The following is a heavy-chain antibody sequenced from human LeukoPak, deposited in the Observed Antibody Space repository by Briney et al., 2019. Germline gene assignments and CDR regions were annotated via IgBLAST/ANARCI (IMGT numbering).Heavy chain of an antibody. CDR1: GFTFSTYN. Sequence: KPGGSLRLSCAASGFTFSTYNMNWVRQAPGKGLEWVSPITSSSSYTFYADSVKGRFTVSRDNAKNSLYLQMNSLRAEDTAVYFCARGGGSGWYIDLWGQGTLVTVSS. CDR2: ITSSSSYT. D-gene: IGHD6-19*01. V-gene: IGHV3-21*01. J-gene: IGHJ5*02. CDR3: ARGGGSGWYIDL.